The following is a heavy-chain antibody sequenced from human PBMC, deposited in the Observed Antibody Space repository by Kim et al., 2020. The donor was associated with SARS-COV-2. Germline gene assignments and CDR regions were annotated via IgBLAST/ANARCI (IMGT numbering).Heavy chain of an antibody. D-gene: IGHD5-18*01. CDR3: ARHVDTAMTKGGLFDY. J-gene: IGHJ4*02. CDR1: GGSISSSSYY. CDR2: IYYSGST. V-gene: IGHV4-39*01. Sequence: SETLSLTCTVSGGSISSSSYYWGWIRQPPGKGLEWIGSIYYSGSTYYNPSLKSRVTISVDTSKNQFSLKLSSVTAADTAVYYCARHVDTAMTKGGLFDYWGQGTLVTVSS.